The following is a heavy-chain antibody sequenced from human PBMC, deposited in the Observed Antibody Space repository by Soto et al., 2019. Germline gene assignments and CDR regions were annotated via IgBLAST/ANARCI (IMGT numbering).Heavy chain of an antibody. CDR3: ARDSAGDTPDKSECSGGSCYRHFDD. CDR1: GYTFTSYG. D-gene: IGHD2-15*01. V-gene: IGHV1-18*01. CDR2: ISAYNGNT. J-gene: IGHJ4*02. Sequence: ASVKVSCKASGYTFTSYGISWVRQAPGQGLEWMGWISAYNGNTNYAQKLQGRVTMTTDTSTSTAYMELRSLRSDDTAVYYCARDSAGDTPDKSECSGGSCYRHFDDWGQGTLVTVSS.